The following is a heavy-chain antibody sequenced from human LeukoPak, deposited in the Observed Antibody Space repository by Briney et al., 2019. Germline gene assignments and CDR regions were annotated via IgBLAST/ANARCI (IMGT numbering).Heavy chain of an antibody. CDR2: FDPENDER. V-gene: IGHV1-24*01. Sequence: ASVKVSCKVFGHTLSELTMHWARQAPGKGLEWMGGFDPENDERMYAGKFRGRVTMTEDISTDTAYMELSSLRSEDTAVYFCATEMTSVVPDYWGQGTLVTVSS. CDR3: ATEMTSVVPDY. J-gene: IGHJ4*02. D-gene: IGHD4-11*01. CDR1: GHTLSELT.